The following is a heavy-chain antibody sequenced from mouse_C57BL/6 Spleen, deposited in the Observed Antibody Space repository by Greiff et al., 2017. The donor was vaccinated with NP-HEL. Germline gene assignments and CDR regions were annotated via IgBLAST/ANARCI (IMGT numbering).Heavy chain of an antibody. Sequence: EVMLVESGGGLVKPGGSLKLSCAASGFTFSDYGMHWVRQAPEKGLEWVAYISSGSSTIYYADTVKGRFTIFRDNAKNTLFLQMTSLRSEDTAMYYCARGGKGAMDYWGQGTSVTVSS. CDR3: ARGGKGAMDY. D-gene: IGHD2-1*01. J-gene: IGHJ4*01. CDR1: GFTFSDYG. V-gene: IGHV5-17*01. CDR2: ISSGSSTI.